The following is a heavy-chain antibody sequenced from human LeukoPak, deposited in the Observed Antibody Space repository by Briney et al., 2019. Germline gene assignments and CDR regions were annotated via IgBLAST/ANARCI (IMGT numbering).Heavy chain of an antibody. CDR3: ARANPLIAAEDY. CDR1: GGSISSGSYY. D-gene: IGHD6-25*01. V-gene: IGHV4-61*02. CDR2: IYTSGSP. J-gene: IGHJ4*02. Sequence: SETLSLTCTVSGGSISSGSYYWSWIRQPAGKGLEWIGRIYTSGSPDYNPSLKSRVTISVDTSKNQFSLKLSSVTAADTAVYYCARANPLIAAEDYRGQGTLVTVSS.